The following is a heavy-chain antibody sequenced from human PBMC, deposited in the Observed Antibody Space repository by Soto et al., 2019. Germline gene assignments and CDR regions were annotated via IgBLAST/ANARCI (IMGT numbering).Heavy chain of an antibody. J-gene: IGHJ4*02. Sequence: SETLSLTCTVSGGSIRSYCCSWIRQHPGKGLEWIGYIYYSGSTYYNPSLKSRVTISVDTSKNQFSLKLSSVTAADTAVYYCARSDNLWSGFDYWGQGTLVTVSS. V-gene: IGHV4-59*06. CDR2: IYYSGST. CDR3: ARSDNLWSGFDY. CDR1: GGSIRSYC. D-gene: IGHD3-3*01.